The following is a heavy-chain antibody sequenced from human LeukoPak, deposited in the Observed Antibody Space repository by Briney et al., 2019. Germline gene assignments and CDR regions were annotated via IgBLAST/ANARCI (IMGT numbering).Heavy chain of an antibody. J-gene: IGHJ5*02. V-gene: IGHV4-59*01. CDR2: IYYSGST. CDR3: ARGVRYGDKNWFDP. CDR1: GGSISSYY. D-gene: IGHD4-23*01. Sequence: SETLSLTCTVPGGSISSYYWSWIRQPPGKGLEWIGYIYYSGSTNYNPSLKSRVTISVDTSKNQFSLKLSSVTAADTAVYYCARGVRYGDKNWFDPWGQGTLVTVSS.